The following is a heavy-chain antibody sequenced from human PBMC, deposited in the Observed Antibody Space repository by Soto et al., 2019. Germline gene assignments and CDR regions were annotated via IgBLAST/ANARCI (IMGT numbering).Heavy chain of an antibody. CDR3: ARGYLRYFDWLLRTRAPPSFDY. J-gene: IGHJ4*02. CDR2: ISSSGITI. D-gene: IGHD3-9*01. CDR1: GFTFSDYY. V-gene: IGHV3-11*01. Sequence: GGSLRLSCAASGFTFSDYYMSWIRQAPGKGLEWVSYISSSGITIYYADSVKGRFTISRDNAKNSLYLQMNSMRAEDTAVYYCARGYLRYFDWLLRTRAPPSFDYWGQGTLVTVSS.